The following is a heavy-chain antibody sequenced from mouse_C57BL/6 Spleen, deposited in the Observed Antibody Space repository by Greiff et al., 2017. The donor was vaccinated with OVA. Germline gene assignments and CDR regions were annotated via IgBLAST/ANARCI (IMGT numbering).Heavy chain of an antibody. CDR1: GISITTGNYR. D-gene: IGHD1-1*01. CDR3: ARDDGSSYYYAMDY. CDR2: IYYRGTI. J-gene: IGHJ4*01. Sequence: EVQLVESGPGLVKPSQTVFLTCTVTGISITTGNYRWSWIRQFPGNKLEWIGYIYYRGTITYNPSLTSRTTITRDTPKNQFFLEMNSLTAEDTATYYGARDDGSSYYYAMDYWGQGTSVTVSS. V-gene: IGHV3-5*01.